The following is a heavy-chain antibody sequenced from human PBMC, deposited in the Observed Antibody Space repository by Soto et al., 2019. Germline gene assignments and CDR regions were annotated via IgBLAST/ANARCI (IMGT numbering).Heavy chain of an antibody. CDR2: IFYSGST. Sequence: SETLSLTCTVSCGSIRSSSYYWGWIRQPPGKGLEWIGSIFYSGSTYYNPSLKSRVTISVDTSKNQFSLKLSSVTAADTAVYYCARHLTYCSAGSCYSDFPYYGMDVWGQGTTVT. V-gene: IGHV4-39*01. J-gene: IGHJ6*02. CDR3: ARHLTYCSAGSCYSDFPYYGMDV. CDR1: CGSIRSSSYY. D-gene: IGHD2-15*01.